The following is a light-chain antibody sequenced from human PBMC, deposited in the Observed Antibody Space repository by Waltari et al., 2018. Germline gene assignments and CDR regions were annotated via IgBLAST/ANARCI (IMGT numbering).Light chain of an antibody. CDR1: SRDVGGYNY. V-gene: IGLV2-14*01. J-gene: IGLJ3*02. CDR3: SSYTSSSTGV. CDR2: DVS. Sequence: QSALTQPASVSGSPGQSITISCTGTSRDVGGYNYVSWYQQHPGKAPKLMIYDVSKRPSWVSNRFSGSKSGNTASLTISGLQAEDEADYYCSSYTSSSTGVFGGGTKLTVL.